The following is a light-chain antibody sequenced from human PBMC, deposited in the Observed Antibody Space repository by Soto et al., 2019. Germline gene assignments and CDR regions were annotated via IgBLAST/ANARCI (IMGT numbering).Light chain of an antibody. CDR2: DAS. CDR1: QSVSSY. J-gene: IGKJ5*01. V-gene: IGKV3-11*01. Sequence: IVLTQSPATLSLSPWERATLSCRASQSVSSYLAWYQQKPGQAPRLLIYDASNRATGIPARFSGSGSGTDFTLTISSLEPEDFAVYYCQQRSNLFGQGTRLEIK. CDR3: QQRSNL.